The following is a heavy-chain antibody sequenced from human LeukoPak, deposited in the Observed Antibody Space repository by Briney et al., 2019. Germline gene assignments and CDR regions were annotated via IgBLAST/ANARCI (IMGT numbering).Heavy chain of an antibody. J-gene: IGHJ6*03. Sequence: GGSLRLSCVASGFTFSSYWMHWVRQAPGKGLVWVSRINSDGSSTKCADSVKGRFTISRDNAKNSLYLQMNSLRAEDTAVYYCARELRYYYGSGILEHYMDVWGKGTTVTVSS. CDR3: ARELRYYYGSGILEHYMDV. V-gene: IGHV3-74*03. CDR2: INSDGSST. D-gene: IGHD3-10*01. CDR1: GFTFSSYW.